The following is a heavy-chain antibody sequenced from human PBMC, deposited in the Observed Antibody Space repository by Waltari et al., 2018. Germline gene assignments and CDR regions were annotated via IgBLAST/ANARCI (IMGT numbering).Heavy chain of an antibody. J-gene: IGHJ5*02. CDR2: ISGGGTT. CDR3: AKDQWFGA. V-gene: IGHV3-53*01. CDR1: GFMVSSDY. Sequence: EVQLVESGGGLIQPGGSLRLSCAASGFMVSSDYMCWVRQAPGKGLEWVSVISGGGTTYYADSVKGRFTVSRDNAKNTLYLQMNSLTVDDTAVYYCAKDQWFGAWGQGTLVTVSS.